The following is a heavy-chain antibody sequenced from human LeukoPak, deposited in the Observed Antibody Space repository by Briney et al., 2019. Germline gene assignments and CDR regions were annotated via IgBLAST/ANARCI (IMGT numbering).Heavy chain of an antibody. CDR2: INTNGGTT. J-gene: IGHJ3*02. D-gene: IGHD6-19*01. V-gene: IGHV3-64*01. CDR1: GFTFSNYA. Sequence: PGGSLRLSCAASGFTFSNYAMHWVRQAPGKGLEYVSAINTNGGTTYYANSVKGRFTVSRDNSKNTLYLQLGSLRDDDMAVYFCARDAYSGGWPQGAFHIWGQGTMVTVSS. CDR3: ARDAYSGGWPQGAFHI.